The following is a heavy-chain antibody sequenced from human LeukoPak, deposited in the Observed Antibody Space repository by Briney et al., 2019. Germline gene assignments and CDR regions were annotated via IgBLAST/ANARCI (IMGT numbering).Heavy chain of an antibody. Sequence: ASVKDSCKASGYTFTSYAMHWVREAPGQRLEWMGWINAGNGNTKYSQEFQGRVTITRDTSASTAYMELSSLRSEDMAVYYCAREGGGYPDNWFDPWGQGTLVTVSS. V-gene: IGHV1-3*03. J-gene: IGHJ5*02. D-gene: IGHD2-15*01. CDR1: GYTFTSYA. CDR3: AREGGGYPDNWFDP. CDR2: INAGNGNT.